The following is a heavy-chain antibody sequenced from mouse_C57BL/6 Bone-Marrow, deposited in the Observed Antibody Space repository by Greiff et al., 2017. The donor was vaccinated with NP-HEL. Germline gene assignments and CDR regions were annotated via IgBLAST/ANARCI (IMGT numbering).Heavy chain of an antibody. CDR3: ARSRRLYERYFDV. D-gene: IGHD3-2*02. CDR1: GYTFTSYW. V-gene: IGHV1-64*01. CDR2: IHPNSGST. Sequence: QVQLQQPGAELVKPGASVKLSCKASGYTFTSYWMHWVKQRPGQGLEWIGMIHPNSGSTNYNEKFKSKATLTVDKSSSTAYMQLSSLTSEDSAVYYCARSRRLYERYFDVWGTGTTVTVSS. J-gene: IGHJ1*03.